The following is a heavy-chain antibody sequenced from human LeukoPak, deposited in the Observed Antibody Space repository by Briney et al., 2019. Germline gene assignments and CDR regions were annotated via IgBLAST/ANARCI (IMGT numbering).Heavy chain of an antibody. CDR1: GGSFSGYY. V-gene: IGHV4-34*01. D-gene: IGHD2-2*01. Sequence: SETLSLTCAVYGGSFSGYYWSWIRQPPGKGLEWIGEINHSGSTNYNPSLKSRVTISVDTSKNQFSLKLSSVTAADTAVYYCARGRGVVRRNCNWFDPWGQGTLVTVSS. CDR2: INHSGST. CDR3: ARGRGVVRRNCNWFDP. J-gene: IGHJ5*02.